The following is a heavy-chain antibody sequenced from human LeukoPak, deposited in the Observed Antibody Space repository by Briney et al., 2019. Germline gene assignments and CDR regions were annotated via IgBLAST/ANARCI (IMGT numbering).Heavy chain of an antibody. CDR1: GFTFSSYS. CDR3: AREAKRVTTVDY. D-gene: IGHD4-17*01. Sequence: GGSLRLSCAASGFTFSSYSMNWVRQAPGKGLEWVSSISSSSSYIYYADSVKGRFTISGDNAKNSLYLQMNSLRAEDTAVYYCAREAKRVTTVDYWGQGTLVTVSS. V-gene: IGHV3-21*01. CDR2: ISSSSSYI. J-gene: IGHJ4*02.